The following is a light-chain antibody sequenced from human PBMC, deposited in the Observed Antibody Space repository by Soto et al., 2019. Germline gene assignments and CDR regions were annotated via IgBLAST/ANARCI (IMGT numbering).Light chain of an antibody. J-gene: IGKJ1*01. V-gene: IGKV1-39*01. CDR1: QSISTY. Sequence: QMTQSPSSLSASVGDRVTITCRASQSISTYLNWYQRKPGKAPKVLINGASRLHTGVPSRFSGSGSATDFTLTISSLQPEDFATYFCQHKYRLPQTFGQGTKVEIK. CDR2: GAS. CDR3: QHKYRLPQT.